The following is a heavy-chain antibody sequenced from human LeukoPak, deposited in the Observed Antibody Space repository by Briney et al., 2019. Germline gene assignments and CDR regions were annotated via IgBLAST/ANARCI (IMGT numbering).Heavy chain of an antibody. Sequence: QAGGSLRLSCAASGFTFDDYAMHWVRHAPGKGLEWVSGISWNSGSIGYADSVKGRFTISRDNAKNSLYLQMNSLRAEDTALYYCATLDYWGQGTLVTVSS. J-gene: IGHJ4*02. CDR2: ISWNSGSI. CDR1: GFTFDDYA. CDR3: ATLDY. V-gene: IGHV3-9*01.